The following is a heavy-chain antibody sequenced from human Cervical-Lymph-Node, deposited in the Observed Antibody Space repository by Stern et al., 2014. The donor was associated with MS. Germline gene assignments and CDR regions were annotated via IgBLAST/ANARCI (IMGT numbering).Heavy chain of an antibody. CDR2: IWYDGSNK. V-gene: IGHV3-33*01. Sequence: VQLVESGGGVVQPGRSLRLSCAASGFTFSSYGMHWVRQAPGKGLEWVAVIWYDGSNKYYADSVKGRFTISRDNSKNTLYLQMNSLRAEDTAVYYCARDGGIAAAGYGMDVWGQGTTVTVSS. D-gene: IGHD6-13*01. J-gene: IGHJ6*02. CDR3: ARDGGIAAAGYGMDV. CDR1: GFTFSSYG.